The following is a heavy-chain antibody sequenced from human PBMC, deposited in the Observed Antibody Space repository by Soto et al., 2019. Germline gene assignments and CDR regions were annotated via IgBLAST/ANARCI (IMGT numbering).Heavy chain of an antibody. CDR3: ARGGGFDSCDY. Sequence: QLQLHMSGSGLVKPSQTLSLTCTVSGASITYGAYSWSWIRQTPGKGLEWIGYINHLETTFYNPSFESRLTLSIDRTKNRFSLNLKSMSAADRAVYFCARGGGFDSCDYWGQGILVTVSS. J-gene: IGHJ4*02. D-gene: IGHD3-10*01. CDR1: GASITYGAYS. CDR2: INHLETT. V-gene: IGHV4-30-2*01.